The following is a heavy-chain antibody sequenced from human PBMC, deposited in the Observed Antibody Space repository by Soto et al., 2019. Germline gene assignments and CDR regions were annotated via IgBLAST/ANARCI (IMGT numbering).Heavy chain of an antibody. CDR1: GGSISSYY. D-gene: IGHD2-21*01. CDR2: IYYSGST. CDR3: ALAVDREDCGGECYPPLDY. J-gene: IGHJ4*02. Sequence: SETLSLTCTVSGGSISSYYWSWIRQPPGKGLEWIGYIYYSGSTNYNPSLKSRVTISVDTSKNQFSLKLSSVTAADTAVYYCALAVDREDCGGECYPPLDYWGQGNLVTVSS. V-gene: IGHV4-59*01.